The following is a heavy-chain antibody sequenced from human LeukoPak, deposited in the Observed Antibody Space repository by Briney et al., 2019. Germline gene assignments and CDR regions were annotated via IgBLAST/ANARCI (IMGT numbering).Heavy chain of an antibody. J-gene: IGHJ3*02. CDR1: GYTFTGYY. V-gene: IGHV1-2*06. D-gene: IGHD3-22*01. CDR2: INPNSGGT. CDR3: ARGDSSGYSDAFDI. Sequence: ASVKVSCKASGYTFTGYYMHWVRQAPGQGLEWMGRINPNSGGTNYAQKFQGRVTMTRDTSISTAYVELSRLRSDDTAVYYCARGDSSGYSDAFDIWGQGTMVTVSS.